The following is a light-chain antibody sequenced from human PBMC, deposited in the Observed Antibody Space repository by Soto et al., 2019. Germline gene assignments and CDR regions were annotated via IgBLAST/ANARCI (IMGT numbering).Light chain of an antibody. CDR3: QQYGNSPQT. V-gene: IGKV3-20*01. CDR2: GAS. CDR1: QSVSSNY. J-gene: IGKJ1*01. Sequence: EIVLTQSPGTLSLSPGGRATLSGRASQSVSSNYLAWYQQKPGQAPRLLIYGASSRATGIPNRFSGSGSGTDFTLTISRLEPEDFAVYYCQQYGNSPQTFGQGTKVDIK.